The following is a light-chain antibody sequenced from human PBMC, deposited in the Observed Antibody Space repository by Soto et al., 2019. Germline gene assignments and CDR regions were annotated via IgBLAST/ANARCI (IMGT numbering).Light chain of an antibody. J-gene: IGKJ2*01. CDR3: QQYNSYSYT. CDR2: DAS. V-gene: IGKV1-5*01. Sequence: DIQMTQSPSTLSASVGDRVTITCRASQSISTWLAWYQQKPRKAPNLLIYDASSLESGVPSRFNGSGSGTEFTLTITSLQPEDFATYYCQQYNSYSYTFGQGTKVEIK. CDR1: QSISTW.